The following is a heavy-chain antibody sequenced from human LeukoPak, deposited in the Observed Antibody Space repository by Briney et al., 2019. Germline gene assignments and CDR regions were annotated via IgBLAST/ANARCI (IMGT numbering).Heavy chain of an antibody. CDR3: ARDSLIVH. J-gene: IGHJ4*02. Sequence: PGGSLRLSCVASGLNFDDSAMHWVRQAPGKGLEWVSLISADGGSTFSADSVKGRFSISRDNSKNSLYLQMNSLRSEDTAMYYCARDSLIVHWGQGTLVTVSS. D-gene: IGHD2-21*01. V-gene: IGHV3-43*02. CDR2: ISADGGST. CDR1: GLNFDDSA.